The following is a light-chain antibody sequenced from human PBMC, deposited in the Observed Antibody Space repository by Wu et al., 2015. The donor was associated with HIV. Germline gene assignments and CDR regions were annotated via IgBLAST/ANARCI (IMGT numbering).Light chain of an antibody. Sequence: EIVLTRSPGTLSLSPGEGATLSCRASQSLSRNYLAWYQLKPGQTPRLLIYGASSRATGIPDRFTGSGSGTDFALTISRLEPEDFAVYYCQQYANSPLTFGGGTKVEIK. CDR1: QSLSRNY. CDR3: QQYANSPLT. CDR2: GAS. V-gene: IGKV3-20*01. J-gene: IGKJ4*01.